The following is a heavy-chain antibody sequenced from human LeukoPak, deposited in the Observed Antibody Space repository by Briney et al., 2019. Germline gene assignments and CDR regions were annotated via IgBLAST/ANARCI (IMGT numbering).Heavy chain of an antibody. CDR3: ARDRTCSGGSCYGMDD. CDR2: ISSSSSYI. Sequence: GGSLRLSCAASGFIFSNYNMNWVCQAPGKGLEGVSSISSSSSYIYHADSVKGRFTISRDNAKNLLYLQMNSLRAEDTAVYYCARDRTCSGGSCYGMDDWGQGTTVTVSS. J-gene: IGHJ6*02. D-gene: IGHD2-15*01. V-gene: IGHV3-21*06. CDR1: GFIFSNYN.